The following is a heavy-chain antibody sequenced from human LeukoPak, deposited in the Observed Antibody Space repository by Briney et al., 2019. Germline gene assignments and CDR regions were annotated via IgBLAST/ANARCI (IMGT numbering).Heavy chain of an antibody. Sequence: ASVKVSCKASGYDFNKYAMNWVRQTPGQGPEWMGWINTRMGNPAYAQGFTGRFVFSLDTSVSTAYLEINNLRAEDSAMYYCARVVDTYGYKVWDLRGQGTLITVAS. CDR3: ARVVDTYGYKVWDL. D-gene: IGHD5-18*01. CDR2: INTRMGNP. J-gene: IGHJ4*02. V-gene: IGHV7-4-1*02. CDR1: GYDFNKYA.